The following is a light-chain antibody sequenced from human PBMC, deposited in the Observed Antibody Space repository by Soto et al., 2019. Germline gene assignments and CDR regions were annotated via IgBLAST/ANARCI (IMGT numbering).Light chain of an antibody. CDR2: GAS. CDR1: QSINSN. CDR3: QQHNNWWT. Sequence: EMVMTQSPVTLSVSPGETATLSCRASQSINSNLAWHQQKPGQAPRLLIYGASTRAAGTPARFSGSGSGTEFTLTISSLQSEDFAVYYSQQHNNWWTFGQGTKVDIK. J-gene: IGKJ1*01. V-gene: IGKV3-15*01.